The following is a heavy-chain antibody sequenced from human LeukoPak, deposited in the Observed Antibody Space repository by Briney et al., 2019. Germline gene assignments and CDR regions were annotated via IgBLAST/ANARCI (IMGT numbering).Heavy chain of an antibody. J-gene: IGHJ4*02. CDR1: GDSISSARNY. CDR3: ARDRGYCSGGSCYPFDY. D-gene: IGHD2-15*01. CDR2: VYSSGST. Sequence: SETLSLTCSVSGDSISSARNYWGWIRQSPGKGLEWLASVYSSGSTHSNPSLTSRVSISIDMSKNQFSLKLYSVTAADTAVYYCARDRGYCSGGSCYPFDYWGQGTLVTVSS. V-gene: IGHV4-39*02.